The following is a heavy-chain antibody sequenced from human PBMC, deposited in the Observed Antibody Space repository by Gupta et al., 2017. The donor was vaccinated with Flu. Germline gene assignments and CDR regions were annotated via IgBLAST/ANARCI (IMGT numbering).Heavy chain of an antibody. CDR2: INQHASEI. Sequence: QPGGSLRLSCVASGFNINSYWMGWVRQAPGKRLEWVTNINQHASEIYYVDSVKGRFTISRDNAKNSVYLQMNSLRAEDTAVYYCTRDKLVGATQNDYWGQGTLVTVSP. V-gene: IGHV3-7*01. J-gene: IGHJ4*02. CDR3: TRDKLVGATQNDY. CDR1: GFNINSYW. D-gene: IGHD1-26*01.